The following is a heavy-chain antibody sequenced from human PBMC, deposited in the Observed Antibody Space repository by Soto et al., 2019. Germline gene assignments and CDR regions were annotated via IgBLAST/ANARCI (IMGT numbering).Heavy chain of an antibody. V-gene: IGHV3-30-3*01. J-gene: IGHJ4*02. CDR1: GFTFHTHA. CDR3: AREKVIVASPYCDY. CDR2: ISFDGSNT. Sequence: QVHLVESGGGVVQPGGSLRLSCVASGFTFHTHAMHWVRQAPGKGLEWVAVISFDGSNTFYADSVKGRFTISRDNPKNTLYLEMHNLGSEDTAVYYCAREKVIVASPYCDYWGQGVLVTVSS. D-gene: IGHD3-22*01.